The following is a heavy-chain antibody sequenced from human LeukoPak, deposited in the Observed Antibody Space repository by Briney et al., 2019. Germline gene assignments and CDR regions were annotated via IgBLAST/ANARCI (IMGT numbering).Heavy chain of an antibody. Sequence: ASVKVSCKASGYTFTSYGISWVRPTPGQGLEWMGWISAYNGNTNYAQKLQGRVTMTTDTSTSTAYMELRSLRSDDTAVYYCARGVPGYSSSWYYFDYWGQGTLVTVSS. J-gene: IGHJ4*02. D-gene: IGHD6-13*01. V-gene: IGHV1-18*01. CDR3: ARGVPGYSSSWYYFDY. CDR2: ISAYNGNT. CDR1: GYTFTSYG.